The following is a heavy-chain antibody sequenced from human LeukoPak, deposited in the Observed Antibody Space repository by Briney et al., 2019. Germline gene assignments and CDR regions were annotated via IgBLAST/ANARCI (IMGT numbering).Heavy chain of an antibody. D-gene: IGHD6-19*01. V-gene: IGHV1-2*02. J-gene: IGHJ4*02. CDR1: GYTFTGYY. Sequence: ASVKVSFKASGYTFTGYYMHGVRQAPGQGLEWMGWINHNSGGTNYAQKFQGRVNLNRDTSIRTAYMELRRLRSDDTAVYYCARGYNVGWYWAWGQGALVTVSS. CDR2: INHNSGGT. CDR3: ARGYNVGWYWA.